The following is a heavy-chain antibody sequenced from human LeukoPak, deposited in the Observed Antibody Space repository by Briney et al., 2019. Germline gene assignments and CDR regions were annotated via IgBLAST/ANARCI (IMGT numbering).Heavy chain of an antibody. J-gene: IGHJ3*02. Sequence: ASVKVSCKVSGYTLTELSMHWVRQAPGKGLEWMGGFDPEDGETIYAQKFQGRVTMTEDTSTDTAYMELSSLRSEDTAVYYCARDQVFEKWLQSDDAFDIWGQGTMVTVSS. V-gene: IGHV1-24*01. D-gene: IGHD5-24*01. CDR2: FDPEDGET. CDR3: ARDQVFEKWLQSDDAFDI. CDR1: GYTLTELS.